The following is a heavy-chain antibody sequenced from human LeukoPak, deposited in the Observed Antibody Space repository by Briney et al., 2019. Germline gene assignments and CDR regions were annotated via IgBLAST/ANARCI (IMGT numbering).Heavy chain of an antibody. D-gene: IGHD4-11*01. CDR1: GFTFTSSA. CDR2: IVVGSGST. CDR3: AAEGMTTWFDP. J-gene: IGHJ5*02. V-gene: IGHV1-58*01. Sequence: ASVKVSCKAPGFTFTSSAVQWVRQARGQRLEWIGWIVVGSGSTNYAQKFQERVTITRDMSTSTAYMELSSLRSEDTAVYYCAAEGMTTWFDPWGQGTLVTVSS.